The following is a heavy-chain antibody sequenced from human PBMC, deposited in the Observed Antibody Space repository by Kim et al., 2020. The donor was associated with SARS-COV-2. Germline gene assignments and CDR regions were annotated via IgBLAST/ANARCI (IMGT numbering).Heavy chain of an antibody. CDR1: GFTFGDYA. D-gene: IGHD3-3*01. J-gene: IGHJ3*02. CDR3: TRDRNGYDFWSGYYADAFDI. CDR2: IRSKAYGGTT. V-gene: IGHV3-49*03. Sequence: GGSLRLSCTASGFTFGDYAMSWFRQAPGKGLEWVGFIRSKAYGGTTEYAASVKGRFTISRDDSKSIAYLQMNSLKTEDTAVYYCTRDRNGYDFWSGYYADAFDIWGQGTMVTVSS.